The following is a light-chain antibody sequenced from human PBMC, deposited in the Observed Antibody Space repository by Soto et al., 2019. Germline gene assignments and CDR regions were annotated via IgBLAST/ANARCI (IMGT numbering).Light chain of an antibody. CDR1: SSNIGAGYD. J-gene: IGLJ1*01. CDR3: QSYDSSLSGSYV. Sequence: QSVLTQPPSVSGAPGQRVTISCTGSSSNIGAGYDVHWYQQLPGTAPKLLIHGNSNRPSGVPDRFSGSKSGTSASLAITGLQAEDEAYYYCQSYDSSLSGSYVFGTGTKVTVL. V-gene: IGLV1-40*01. CDR2: GNS.